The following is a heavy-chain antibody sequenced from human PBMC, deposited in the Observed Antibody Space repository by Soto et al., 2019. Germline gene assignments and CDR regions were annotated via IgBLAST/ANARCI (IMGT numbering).Heavy chain of an antibody. V-gene: IGHV4-30-2*01. CDR3: ARVPDR. CDR2: IYNSGST. Sequence: SETLSLTCAVSGGSISSGGYSWSWIRQPPGKGLEWIGYIYNSGSTYYNPSPKSRVTISVDRSKNQFSLKLSSVTAADTAVYYCARVPDRWGQGTLVTVSS. CDR1: GGSISSGGYS. J-gene: IGHJ5*02. D-gene: IGHD2-2*01.